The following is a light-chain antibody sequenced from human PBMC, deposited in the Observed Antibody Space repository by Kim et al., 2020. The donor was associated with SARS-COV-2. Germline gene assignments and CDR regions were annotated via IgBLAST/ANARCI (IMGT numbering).Light chain of an antibody. CDR2: AAS. Sequence: SASVGDRVTITCRASQGISNYLAWFQQKPGKAPTALIYAASSLHSGVPSKFSGSGSGTDFTLTITSLQPDDFATYYCQQYKTYPLTFGQGTKLEI. V-gene: IGKV1-16*02. CDR3: QQYKTYPLT. CDR1: QGISNY. J-gene: IGKJ2*01.